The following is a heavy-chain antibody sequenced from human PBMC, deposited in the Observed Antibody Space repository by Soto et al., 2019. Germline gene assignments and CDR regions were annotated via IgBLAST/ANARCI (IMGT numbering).Heavy chain of an antibody. V-gene: IGHV1-2*02. CDR3: ATRQCSSTSCYDSDYYHYGMDV. Sequence: ASVKVSCKASGYTFTGYYVHWVRQAPGQGLEWMGWINPNSGGTNYAQKFQGRVTMTTDTSISTAYMEMSRLRSDDTAVYYCATRQCSSTSCYDSDYYHYGMDVWGQGTTVTVS. CDR1: GYTFTGYY. CDR2: INPNSGGT. J-gene: IGHJ6*02. D-gene: IGHD2-2*01.